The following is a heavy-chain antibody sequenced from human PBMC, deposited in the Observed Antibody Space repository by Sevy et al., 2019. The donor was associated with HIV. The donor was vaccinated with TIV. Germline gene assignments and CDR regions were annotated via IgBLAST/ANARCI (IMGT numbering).Heavy chain of an antibody. V-gene: IGHV3-15*01. Sequence: GGSLRLSCAASGFTFSNAWMSWVRQAPGKGLEWVGRIKSKTDGGTTDYAAPVKGRFTISRDDSKNTLYLQMNSLKTEDIAVYYCTTALGYCSSTSCYSTAVQRNNYYYYYMDVWGKGTTVTVSS. J-gene: IGHJ6*03. D-gene: IGHD2-2*01. CDR2: IKSKTDGGTT. CDR1: GFTFSNAW. CDR3: TTALGYCSSTSCYSTAVQRNNYYYYYMDV.